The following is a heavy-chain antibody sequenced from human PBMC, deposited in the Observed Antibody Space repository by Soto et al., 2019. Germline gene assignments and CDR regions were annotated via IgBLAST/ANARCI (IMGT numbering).Heavy chain of an antibody. D-gene: IGHD6-13*01. V-gene: IGHV3-48*03. J-gene: IGHJ3*02. Sequence: EVQLVESGGGLVQPGGSLRLSCAASGFTFSRYAMNWVRQAPGKGLEWVPYISSSGSTIYYADSVKGRFTISRDNAKNSLSLQMNSLRAEDTAVYYCARGSIAAQNDAFDIWGQGTIVTVSS. CDR3: ARGSIAAQNDAFDI. CDR2: ISSSGSTI. CDR1: GFTFSRYA.